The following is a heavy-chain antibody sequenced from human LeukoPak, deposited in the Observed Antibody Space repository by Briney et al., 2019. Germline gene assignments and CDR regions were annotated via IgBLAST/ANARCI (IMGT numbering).Heavy chain of an antibody. D-gene: IGHD4-11*01. V-gene: IGHV4-59*01. CDR2: IYYSGST. J-gene: IGHJ6*02. Sequence: SKTLSLTCTVSGGSISSYYWSWIRQPPGKGLEWIGYIYYSGSTNYNPSLKSRVTISVDTSKNQFSLKLSSVTAADTAVYYCARGTVTLYYYYGMDVWGQGTTVTVSS. CDR1: GGSISSYY. CDR3: ARGTVTLYYYYGMDV.